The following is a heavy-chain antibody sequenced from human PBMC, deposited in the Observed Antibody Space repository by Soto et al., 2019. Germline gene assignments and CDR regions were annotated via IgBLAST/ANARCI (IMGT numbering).Heavy chain of an antibody. J-gene: IGHJ6*02. CDR2: ISDDGDST. V-gene: IGHV3-23*01. CDR3: AKSLSTAVNYGLDV. Sequence: GWSLRLSCVASGFTFSDNAMTWGRQAPGKGLEWVSSISDDGDSTYYADSVKGRFAVSRDNSKNTLFLHMNSLGAEDTAVYYCAKSLSTAVNYGLDVWGQGTSVTVSS. CDR1: GFTFSDNA. D-gene: IGHD2-2*01.